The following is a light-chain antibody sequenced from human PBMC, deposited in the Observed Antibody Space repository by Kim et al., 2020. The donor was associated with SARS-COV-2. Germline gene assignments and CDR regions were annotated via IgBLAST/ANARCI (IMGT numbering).Light chain of an antibody. J-gene: IGLJ3*02. CDR3: GADHGSGSNFVYV. CDR1: GGYSNYK. Sequence: CRRSGGYSNYKVDWYQQRPGRGPRFVMRVGTGGIVGSKGDGIPDRFSVLGSGLNRYLTIKNIQEEDESDYHCGADHGSGSNFVYVFGGGTQLTVL. CDR2: VGTGGIVG. V-gene: IGLV9-49*01.